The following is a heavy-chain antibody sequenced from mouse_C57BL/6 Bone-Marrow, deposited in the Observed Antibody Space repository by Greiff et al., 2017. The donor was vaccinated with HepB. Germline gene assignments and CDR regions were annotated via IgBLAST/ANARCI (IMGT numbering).Heavy chain of an antibody. J-gene: IGHJ4*01. Sequence: QVQLQQPGAELVKPGASVKLSCKASGYTFTSYWMQWVKQRPGQGLEWIGEIDPSDRYTNYNQKFKGRATLTVDTSSSTAYMQLSSLTSEDSAVYYCAISNRYAMDYWGQGTSVTVSS. CDR2: IDPSDRYT. V-gene: IGHV1-50*01. CDR1: GYTFTSYW. CDR3: AISNRYAMDY. D-gene: IGHD2-5*01.